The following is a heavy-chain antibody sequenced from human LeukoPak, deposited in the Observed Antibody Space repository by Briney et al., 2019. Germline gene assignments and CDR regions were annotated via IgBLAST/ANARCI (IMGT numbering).Heavy chain of an antibody. CDR1: GGSVTSYY. CDR2: IHYSGSSGST. D-gene: IGHD6-13*01. V-gene: IGHV4-59*02. J-gene: IGHJ4*02. Sequence: SETLSLTCTVSGGSVTSYYWSWIRQPPGKALEWIGNIHYSGSSGSTNYNPSLKSRVTTSVDTSTNQLSLRLSSVTAADTAVYYCARVSDLAAAGTYDYWGQGTLVTVSS. CDR3: ARVSDLAAAGTYDY.